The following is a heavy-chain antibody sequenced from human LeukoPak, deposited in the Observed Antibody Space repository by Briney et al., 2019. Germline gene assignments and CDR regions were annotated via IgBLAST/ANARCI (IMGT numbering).Heavy chain of an antibody. CDR1: GFTFSSYG. V-gene: IGHV3-30*18. D-gene: IGHD2-2*01. J-gene: IGHJ6*02. Sequence: GGSLRLSCAASGFTFSSYGMHWVRQAPGKGLEWVAVISYDGSNKYYADSVKGRFTISRDNSKNTLYLQMNSLRAEDTAVYYCAKDIVVVPAAIDYYYYYGMDVWGQGTTVTVSS. CDR2: ISYDGSNK. CDR3: AKDIVVVPAAIDYYYYYGMDV.